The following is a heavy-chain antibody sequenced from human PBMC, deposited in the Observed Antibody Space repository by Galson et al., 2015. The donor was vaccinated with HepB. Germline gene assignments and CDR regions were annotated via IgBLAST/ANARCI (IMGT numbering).Heavy chain of an antibody. J-gene: IGHJ4*02. CDR2: LYSGGGT. D-gene: IGHD2-15*01. Sequence: SLRLSCAASGFAASSYYMTWVRQAPGKGLECVSDLYSGGGTNYADSLKGRFTISRDNSKNTLYVQMDSLRAEDTAVYYCARWAGYEDSSGNRFPLDSWGRGTLVTVSS. V-gene: IGHV3-53*01. CDR3: ARWAGYEDSSGNRFPLDS. CDR1: GFAASSYY.